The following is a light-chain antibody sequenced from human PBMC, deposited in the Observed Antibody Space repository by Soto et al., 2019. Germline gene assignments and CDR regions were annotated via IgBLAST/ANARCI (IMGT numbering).Light chain of an antibody. Sequence: DIVMTQSPDSLAVSLGERATINCKSSQSVLYSSNNKNYLAWYQQKPGQPPKLLIYWASTRESGVPDRFSGSGSGTDFTLTISILQAEDVALYYCQQYYSTPLYTFGQGTKLEIK. CDR2: WAS. J-gene: IGKJ2*01. CDR3: QQYYSTPLYT. CDR1: QSVLYSSNNKNY. V-gene: IGKV4-1*01.